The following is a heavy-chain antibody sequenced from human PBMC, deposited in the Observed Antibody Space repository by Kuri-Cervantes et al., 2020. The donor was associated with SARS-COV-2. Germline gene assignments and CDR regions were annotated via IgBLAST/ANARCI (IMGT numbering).Heavy chain of an antibody. Sequence: GSLRLSCTVSGSSVSSGSYYWSWIRQPPGKGLEWIGYIYYNGGTNYNPSLKSRVTISVDTSKNQFSLKLSSVTAADTAMYYCARHDYGDPLTYYYGMDVWGQGTTVTVSS. CDR2: IYYNGGT. D-gene: IGHD4-17*01. V-gene: IGHV4-61*01. CDR1: GSSVSSGSYY. CDR3: ARHDYGDPLTYYYGMDV. J-gene: IGHJ6*02.